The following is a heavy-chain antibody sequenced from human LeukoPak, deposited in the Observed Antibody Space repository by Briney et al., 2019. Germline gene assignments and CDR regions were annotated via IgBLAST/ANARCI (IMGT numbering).Heavy chain of an antibody. CDR2: INHSGST. Sequence: PSETLSLTCAVYGGSFSGYYWSWIRQPPGKGLEWIGEINHSGSTNYNPSLKSRVTISVDTSKNQFPLKLSSVTAADTAVYYCARGPHPHKFGSSWYFYWGQGTLVTVSS. V-gene: IGHV4-34*01. CDR3: ARGPHPHKFGSSWYFY. J-gene: IGHJ4*02. D-gene: IGHD6-13*01. CDR1: GGSFSGYY.